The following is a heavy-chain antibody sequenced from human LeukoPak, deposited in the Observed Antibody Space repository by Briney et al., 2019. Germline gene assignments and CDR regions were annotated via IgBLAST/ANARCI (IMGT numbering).Heavy chain of an antibody. V-gene: IGHV4-34*01. CDR1: GGSFSGYY. CDR2: INHSGST. J-gene: IGHJ4*02. Sequence: SETLSLTCAVYGGSFSGYYWSWIRQPPGKGLEWIGEINHSGSTNYNPSLKSRVTISVDTSKNQFSLKLSSVTAADTAVYYCASQHSGSYYTPDYWGQGTLVTVSS. CDR3: ASQHSGSYYTPDY. D-gene: IGHD1-26*01.